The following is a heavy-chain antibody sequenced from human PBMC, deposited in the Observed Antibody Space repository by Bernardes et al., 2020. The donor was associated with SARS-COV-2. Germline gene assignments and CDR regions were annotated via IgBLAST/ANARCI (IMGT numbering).Heavy chain of an antibody. D-gene: IGHD2-15*01. J-gene: IGHJ4*02. CDR3: ARDVGGPSDY. CDR1: GLSNYW. CDR2: IEKDGSVI. V-gene: IGHV3-74*01. Sequence: GGSLRLSCVAPGLSNYWMHWVRQAPGKGLVWVSRIEKDGSVIDYADSVRGRFTIFRDNARDTLYLQMDSLTADDTAVYYCARDVGGPSDYWGQGTLVTVSS.